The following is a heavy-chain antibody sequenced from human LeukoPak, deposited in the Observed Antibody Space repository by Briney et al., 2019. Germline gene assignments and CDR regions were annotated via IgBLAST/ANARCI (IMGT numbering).Heavy chain of an antibody. V-gene: IGHV1-18*03. CDR3: AKGGGLDYYYSSGYSN. Sequence: GASVKVSCKASGYTFTSYGISWVRQAPGQGLEWMGWISAYNGNTNYAQKLQGRVTMTPETSTRTAYMELGSVGSDDVAVYYCAKGGGLDYYYSSGYSNWGQGTLVTVSS. CDR2: ISAYNGNT. J-gene: IGHJ4*02. CDR1: GYTFTSYG. D-gene: IGHD3-22*01.